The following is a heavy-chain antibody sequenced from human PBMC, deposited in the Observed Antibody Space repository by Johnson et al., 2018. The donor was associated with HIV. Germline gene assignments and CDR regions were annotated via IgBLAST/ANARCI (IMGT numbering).Heavy chain of an antibody. V-gene: IGHV3-74*01. CDR2: INSGGSGT. D-gene: IGHD6-13*01. CDR3: AKEGWAAAQEGWGAFDI. J-gene: IGHJ3*02. CDR1: GFTFSNHW. Sequence: EVQLVESGGDLVQPGGSLRLSCVASGFTFSNHWMYWVRQAPGQGLVWVSRINSGGSGTWYADSVKGRFTIPRDDARNTLYLQMNSLRAEDTAVYFCAKEGWAAAQEGWGAFDIWGQGTMVTVSS.